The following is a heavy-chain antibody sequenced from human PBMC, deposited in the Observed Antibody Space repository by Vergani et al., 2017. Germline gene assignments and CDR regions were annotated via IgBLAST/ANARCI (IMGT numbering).Heavy chain of an antibody. CDR3: ARAGYCSSTSCYTDYYCGMDV. V-gene: IGHV1-69*12. D-gene: IGHD2-2*02. CDR2: IIPIFGTA. J-gene: IGHJ6*02. Sequence: QVQLVQSGAEVKKPGSSVKVSCKASGGTFSSYAISWVRQAPGQGLEWMGGIIPIFGTANNAQMFQGRVTITADESTSTAYMGLSSLRSEDTAVYYCARAGYCSSTSCYTDYYCGMDVWGQGTTVTVSS. CDR1: GGTFSSYA.